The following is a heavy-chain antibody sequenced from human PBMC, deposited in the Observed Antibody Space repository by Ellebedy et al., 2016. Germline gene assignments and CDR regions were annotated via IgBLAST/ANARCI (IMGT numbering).Heavy chain of an antibody. J-gene: IGHJ3*02. CDR1: GGSISSSGYY. D-gene: IGHD4-17*01. V-gene: IGHV4-39*01. CDR2: IYYSGST. Sequence: SETLSLTCTVSGGSISSSGYYWGWIRQPPGKGLEWIGSIYYSGSTSYNPSLKSRVTISVDTSKNHFSLKLSSVTAADTAVYYCAKRTVTTSYDAFDIWGQGTMLTVSS. CDR3: AKRTVTTSYDAFDI.